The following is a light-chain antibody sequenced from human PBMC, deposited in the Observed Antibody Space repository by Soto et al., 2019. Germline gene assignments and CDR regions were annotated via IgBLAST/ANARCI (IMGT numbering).Light chain of an antibody. CDR2: GSG. V-gene: IGLV1-40*01. CDR1: SSNIGAGYG. Sequence: QSVLTQPPSVSGAPGQGVTIFCTGSSSNIGAGYGVNWYKQLPGTAPKLLIYGSGNRPSGVPDRFSGSKSGTSASLAITGLQADDEADYYCQSDDSSLRGGVFGAGTKLTVL. J-gene: IGLJ1*01. CDR3: QSDDSSLRGGV.